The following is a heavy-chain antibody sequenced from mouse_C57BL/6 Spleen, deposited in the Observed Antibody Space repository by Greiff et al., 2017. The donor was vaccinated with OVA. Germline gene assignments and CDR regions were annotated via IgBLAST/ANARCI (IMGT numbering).Heavy chain of an antibody. CDR2: IYPGDGDT. CDR3: ARSITTVVATNCDY. Sequence: VQLQQSGAELVKPGASVKISCKASGYAFSSYWMNWVKQRPGKGLEWIGQIYPGDGDTNYNGKFKGKATLTADKSSSTAYMQLSSLTSEDSAVYFCARSITTVVATNCDYGGQGTTLTVSS. CDR1: GYAFSSYW. V-gene: IGHV1-80*01. J-gene: IGHJ2*01. D-gene: IGHD1-1*01.